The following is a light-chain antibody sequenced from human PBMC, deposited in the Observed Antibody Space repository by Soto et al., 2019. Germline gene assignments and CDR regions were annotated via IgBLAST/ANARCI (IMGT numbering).Light chain of an antibody. CDR1: SSDVGRYDY. V-gene: IGLV2-14*01. Sequence: QSALTQPASVSGSPGXXXXISCTGTSSDVGRYDYVSWYQHHPGKAPKLMIYEVSSRPSGVSHRFSGSKSGNTASLTISGLQAEDEADYYRSSYTSHTTIFGGGTKLTVL. CDR3: SSYTSHTTI. CDR2: EVS. J-gene: IGLJ2*01.